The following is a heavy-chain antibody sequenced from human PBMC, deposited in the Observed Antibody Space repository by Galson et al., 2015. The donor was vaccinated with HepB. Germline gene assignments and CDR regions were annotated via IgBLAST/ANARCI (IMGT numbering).Heavy chain of an antibody. J-gene: IGHJ4*02. CDR2: IIPIFGTA. CDR1: GGTFSSYA. V-gene: IGHV1-69*13. CDR3: ARDQGYCSGGSCYWGERLYYFDY. Sequence: SVKVSCKASGGTFSSYAISWVRQAPGQGLEWMGGIIPIFGTANYAQKFQGRVTITADESTSTAYMELSSLRSEDTAVYYCARDQGYCSGGSCYWGERLYYFDYWGQGTLVTVSS. D-gene: IGHD2-15*01.